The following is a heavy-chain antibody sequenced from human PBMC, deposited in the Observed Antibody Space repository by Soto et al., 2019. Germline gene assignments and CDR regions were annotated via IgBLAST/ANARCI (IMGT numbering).Heavy chain of an antibody. D-gene: IGHD3-10*01. J-gene: IGHJ6*02. V-gene: IGHV1-18*01. CDR2: ISAYNGNT. CDR1: GYTFTSYG. Sequence: QVQLVQSGAEVKKPGASVKVSCKASGYTFTSYGISWVRQAPGQGLEWMGRISAYNGNTNYAQKLQGRVTMTTDTSTSTAYMALRSVRSDDTAVYYCASGRGLPAVWLGELYYGMDVWGQGTTVSVSS. CDR3: ASGRGLPAVWLGELYYGMDV.